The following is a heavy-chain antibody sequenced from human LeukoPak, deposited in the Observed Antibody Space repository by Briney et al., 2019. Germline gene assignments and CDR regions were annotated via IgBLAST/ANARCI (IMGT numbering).Heavy chain of an antibody. Sequence: GGSLRLSCAASGFTVSSNYMSWVRQAPGKGLEWVLVIYSGGSTYYADSVKGRFTISRDNSKNTLYLQMNSLRAEDTAVYYCARERGFWSGYYTGCMDVWGQGTTVTVSS. CDR3: ARERGFWSGYYTGCMDV. V-gene: IGHV3-53*01. CDR1: GFTVSSNY. J-gene: IGHJ6*02. CDR2: IYSGGST. D-gene: IGHD3-3*01.